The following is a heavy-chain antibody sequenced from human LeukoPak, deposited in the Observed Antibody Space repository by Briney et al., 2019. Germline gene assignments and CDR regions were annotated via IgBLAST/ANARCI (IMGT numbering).Heavy chain of an antibody. CDR1: GFTFSSYS. Sequence: GRSLRLSCAASGFTFSSYSMNWVRQAPGKGLEWVSSISSSSSYIYYADSVKGRFTISRDNAKNSLYLQMNSLRAEDTAVYYCARDLYSSGWYVVYWGQGTLVTVSS. J-gene: IGHJ4*02. D-gene: IGHD6-19*01. CDR3: ARDLYSSGWYVVY. CDR2: ISSSSSYI. V-gene: IGHV3-21*01.